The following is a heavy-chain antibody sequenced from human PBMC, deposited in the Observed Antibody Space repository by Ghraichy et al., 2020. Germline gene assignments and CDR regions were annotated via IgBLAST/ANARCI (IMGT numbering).Heavy chain of an antibody. D-gene: IGHD3-3*01. V-gene: IGHV4-59*01. J-gene: IGHJ6*03. CDR2: IYYSGST. Sequence: SETLSLTCTVSGGSISSYYWSWIRQPPGKGLEWIGYIYYSGSTNSNPSLKSRVTISVDTSKNQFSLKLSYVTAADTAVYYCSREIPPSITIFGVVNPAYMDVWGKGTTVTVSS. CDR3: SREIPPSITIFGVVNPAYMDV. CDR1: GGSISSYY.